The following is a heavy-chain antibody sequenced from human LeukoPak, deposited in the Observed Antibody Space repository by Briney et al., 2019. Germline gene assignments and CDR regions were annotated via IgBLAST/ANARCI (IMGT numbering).Heavy chain of an antibody. CDR3: ARSRDGYNYPY. D-gene: IGHD5-24*01. Sequence: PSETLSLTCTVSGGSVGGSAYYWAWIRQPPGKGLEWMGSISHSGSTYDNPSLKSRVTISVDTSKNQFSLKLSSVTAADTAVYYCARSRDGYNYPYWGQGTLVTVSS. CDR2: ISHSGST. J-gene: IGHJ4*02. CDR1: GGSVGGSAYY. V-gene: IGHV4-39*07.